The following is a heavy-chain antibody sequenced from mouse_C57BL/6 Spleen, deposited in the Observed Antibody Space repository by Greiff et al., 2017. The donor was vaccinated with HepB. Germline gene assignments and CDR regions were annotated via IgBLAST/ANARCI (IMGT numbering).Heavy chain of an antibody. V-gene: IGHV1-50*01. CDR2: IDPSDSYT. CDR1: GYTFTSYW. D-gene: IGHD1-1*01. J-gene: IGHJ3*01. CDR3: ANYGSSYEAWFAY. Sequence: QVQLQQPGAELVKPGASVKLSCKASGYTFTSYWMQWVKQRPGQGLEWIGEIDPSDSYTNYNQKFKGKATLTVDTSSSTAYMQLSSLTSEDSAVYYCANYGSSYEAWFAYWGQGTLVTVSA.